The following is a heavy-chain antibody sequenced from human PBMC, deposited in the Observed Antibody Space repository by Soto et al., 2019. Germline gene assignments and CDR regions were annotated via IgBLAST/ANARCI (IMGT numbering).Heavy chain of an antibody. Sequence: QVQLVQSGAEVKKPGSSVKVSCKASGGTFSSYAISWVRQAPGQGLEWMGGIIPIFGTANYAQKFQGRVTITADESMSTAYMELSSLRSEDTAVYYCARRGNYGVREGYYFDYWGQGTLVTVSS. V-gene: IGHV1-69*01. J-gene: IGHJ4*02. CDR3: ARRGNYGVREGYYFDY. CDR1: GGTFSSYA. CDR2: IIPIFGTA. D-gene: IGHD3-16*01.